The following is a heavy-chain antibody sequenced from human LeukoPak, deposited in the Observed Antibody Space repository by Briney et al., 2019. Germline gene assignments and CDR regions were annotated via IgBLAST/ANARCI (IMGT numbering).Heavy chain of an antibody. Sequence: SVKVSCKAPGGTFSSYAISWVRQAPGQGLEWMGGIIPIFGTANYAQKFQGRVTITTDGSTSTAYMELSSLRSEDTAVYYCARGKWELLRVLFDYWGQGTLVTVSS. CDR2: IIPIFGTA. J-gene: IGHJ4*02. CDR1: GGTFSSYA. CDR3: ARGKWELLRVLFDY. V-gene: IGHV1-69*05. D-gene: IGHD1-26*01.